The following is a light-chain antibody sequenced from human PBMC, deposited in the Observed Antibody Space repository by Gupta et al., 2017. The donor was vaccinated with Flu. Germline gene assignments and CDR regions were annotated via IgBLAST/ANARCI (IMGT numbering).Light chain of an antibody. CDR3: QSYDNSLRYSV. V-gene: IGLV1-40*01. J-gene: IGLJ3*02. Sequence: VTISCSGSSSNTGAGYDVHWYQQLPGAAPKLLIYGASNRPSGVPGRFSGSKSGTSASLAITGLQAEDEADYYCQSYDNSLRYSVFGGGTKLTVL. CDR1: SSNTGAGYD. CDR2: GAS.